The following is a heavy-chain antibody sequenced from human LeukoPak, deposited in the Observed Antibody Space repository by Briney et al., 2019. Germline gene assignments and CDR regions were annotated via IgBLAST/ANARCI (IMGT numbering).Heavy chain of an antibody. V-gene: IGHV3-48*03. J-gene: IGHJ4*02. CDR1: GFTFSSYE. CDR2: ISSSGSTI. D-gene: IGHD5-24*01. CDR3: ARDRRGRDGYNPPEFFDY. Sequence: GGSLRLSCAAPGFTFSSYEMNWVRQAPGKGLEWVSYISSSGSTIYYADSVKGRFTISRDNAKNSLYLQMNSLRAEDTAVYYCARDRRGRDGYNPPEFFDYWGQGTLVTVSS.